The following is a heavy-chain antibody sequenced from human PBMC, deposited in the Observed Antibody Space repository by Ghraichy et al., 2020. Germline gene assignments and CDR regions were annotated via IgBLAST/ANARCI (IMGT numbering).Heavy chain of an antibody. CDR2: INHSGST. Sequence: SQTLSLTCTVYGGSFSGYYWSWIRQPPGKGLEWIGEINHSGSTNYNPSLQSRVTISVDTSKNQFSLNLSSVTAADTAVYYCARVPLNHAYYYYAMDVWGQGTTVTVSS. J-gene: IGHJ6*02. CDR1: GGSFSGYY. CDR3: ARVPLNHAYYYYAMDV. V-gene: IGHV4-34*01.